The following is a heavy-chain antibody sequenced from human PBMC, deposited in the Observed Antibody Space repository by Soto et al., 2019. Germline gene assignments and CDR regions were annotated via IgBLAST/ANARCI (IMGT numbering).Heavy chain of an antibody. J-gene: IGHJ4*02. CDR1: GFTVSSNY. CDR2: IYGGGST. CDR3: ARWQWLDKNDY. D-gene: IGHD6-19*01. Sequence: GGSLRLSCAASGFTVSSNYMSWVRQAPGKGLEWVSVIYGGGSTYYADSVKGRSTISRHNSKNTMYLQMNSLRAEDTAVYYCARWQWLDKNDYWGQGTLVTVSS. V-gene: IGHV3-53*04.